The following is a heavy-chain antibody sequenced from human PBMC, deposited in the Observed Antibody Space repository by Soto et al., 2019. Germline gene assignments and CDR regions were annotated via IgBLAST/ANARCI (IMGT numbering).Heavy chain of an antibody. CDR2: IYPGDSDT. CDR3: ASLSRLEPRSAFDY. J-gene: IGHJ4*02. D-gene: IGHD1-1*01. CDR1: GYIFTNYW. Sequence: GESLKISCKGSGYIFTNYWIGWVRQMPGKGLEWMGIIYPGDSDTKYSPSFQGQVTISADKSINTAYLQWSSLKASDTAMYYCASLSRLEPRSAFDYWGQGTLVTVS. V-gene: IGHV5-51*01.